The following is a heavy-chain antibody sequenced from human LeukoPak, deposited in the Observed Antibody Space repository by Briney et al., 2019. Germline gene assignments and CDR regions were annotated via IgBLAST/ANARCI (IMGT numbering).Heavy chain of an antibody. CDR2: ISSSGSTI. D-gene: IGHD3-3*01. V-gene: IGHV3-11*04. Sequence: GGSLRLSCAASGFTFSDYYMSWIRQAPGKGLEWVSYISSSGSTIYYADSVKGRFTISRDNAKNSLYLQMNSLRAEDTAVYYCARDLSLVTIFGVVIDKYFDYWGQGTQVTVSS. J-gene: IGHJ4*02. CDR3: ARDLSLVTIFGVVIDKYFDY. CDR1: GFTFSDYY.